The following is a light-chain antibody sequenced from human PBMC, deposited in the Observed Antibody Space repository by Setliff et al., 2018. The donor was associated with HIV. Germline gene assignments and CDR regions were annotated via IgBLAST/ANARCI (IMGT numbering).Light chain of an antibody. CDR3: GTWDTSLSSWV. CDR1: TSNIGNNY. J-gene: IGLJ3*02. CDR2: ENN. V-gene: IGLV1-51*02. Sequence: QSVLTQPPSVSAAPGQKVSVSCSGRTSNIGNNYVSWYKQLPGTAPKLLIYENNKRPSGIPDRFSGSKSGTSATLGITGLQTGDEADYYCGTWDTSLSSWVFGGGTKGTVL.